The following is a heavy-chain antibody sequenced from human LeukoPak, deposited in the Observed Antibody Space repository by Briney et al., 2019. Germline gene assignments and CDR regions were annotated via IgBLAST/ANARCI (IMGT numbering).Heavy chain of an antibody. CDR3: ARDYGGPHYFDY. V-gene: IGHV3-21*01. CDR1: VFTPSLHD. Sequence: PGGSLRLSCAASVFTPSLHDMIWVRQAPGKGLEWVSSITTVTSSYIYYAESVKGRFTISRDDAKNSLYLQMDSLRAEDTAVYYCARDYGGPHYFDYWGQGTLVTVSS. CDR2: ITTVTSSYI. J-gene: IGHJ4*02. D-gene: IGHD2-15*01.